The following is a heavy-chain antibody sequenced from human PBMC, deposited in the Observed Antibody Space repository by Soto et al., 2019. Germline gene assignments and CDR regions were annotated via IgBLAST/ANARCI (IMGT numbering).Heavy chain of an antibody. D-gene: IGHD3-10*01. CDR3: ARDTITRVRGASHGLGY. Sequence: GASVKVSCKASGYTFTSYYMHWVRQAPGQGLEWMGIINPSGGSTSYAQKFQGRVTMTRDTSTSTVYMELSSLRSEDTAVYYCARDTITRVRGASHGLGYWGQGTLVTVSS. V-gene: IGHV1-46*01. J-gene: IGHJ4*02. CDR2: INPSGGST. CDR1: GYTFTSYY.